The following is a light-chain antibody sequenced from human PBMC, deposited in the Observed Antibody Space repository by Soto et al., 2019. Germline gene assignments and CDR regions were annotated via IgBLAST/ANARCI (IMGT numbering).Light chain of an antibody. CDR3: QQYDNLPLFT. V-gene: IGKV1-33*01. Sequence: DIQMTQSPSSLSASVGDRVTITCQASQDISNYLNWYQQKPGKAPKLLIYDASNLETGVPSRFSGSGSGTAFTFTISSLQPEDIATYYCQQYDNLPLFTFGPGTKVDTK. CDR2: DAS. CDR1: QDISNY. J-gene: IGKJ3*01.